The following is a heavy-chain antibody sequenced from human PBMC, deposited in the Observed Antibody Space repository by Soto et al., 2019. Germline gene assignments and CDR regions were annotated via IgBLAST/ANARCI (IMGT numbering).Heavy chain of an antibody. V-gene: IGHV4-34*01. CDR2: INHSGST. CDR1: GGSFSGYY. D-gene: IGHD5-12*01. CDR3: ARDTGASYSGYDYDFGY. Sequence: SSETLSLTCAVYGGSFSGYYWSWIRQPPGKGLEWIGEINHSGSTNYNPSLKSRVTISVDTSKNQFSLKLSSVTAADTAVYYCARDTGASYSGYDYDFGYWGQGTLVTVSS. J-gene: IGHJ4*02.